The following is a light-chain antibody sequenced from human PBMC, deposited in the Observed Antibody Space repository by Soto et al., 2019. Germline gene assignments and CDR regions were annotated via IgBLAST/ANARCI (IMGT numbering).Light chain of an antibody. J-gene: IGKJ1*01. CDR3: QQNYYTPQT. V-gene: IGKV1-39*01. Sequence: DIQMTQSPSSLSASVGDRVTITCRASQSISSYLNWYQQKPGKAPNLLIYDASRLQSGVPSRFSGSGSGTDFTLTIGSLKPEDFATYYCQQNYYTPQTFGQGTKV. CDR1: QSISSY. CDR2: DAS.